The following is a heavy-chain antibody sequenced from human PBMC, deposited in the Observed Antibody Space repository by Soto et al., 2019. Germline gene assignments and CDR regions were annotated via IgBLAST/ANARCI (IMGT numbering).Heavy chain of an antibody. J-gene: IGHJ4*02. CDR1: GFTFSSYG. CDR3: ARDSLPFGSGRIAEPDRGPEFDY. D-gene: IGHD2-21*01. V-gene: IGHV3-33*01. CDR2: IWYDGSNK. Sequence: GGSLRLSCAASGFTFSSYGMHWVRQAPGKGLEWVAVIWYDGSNKYYADSVKGRFTISRDNSKNTLYLQMNSLRAEDTAVYYCARDSLPFGSGRIAEPDRGPEFDYWGQGTLVTVSS.